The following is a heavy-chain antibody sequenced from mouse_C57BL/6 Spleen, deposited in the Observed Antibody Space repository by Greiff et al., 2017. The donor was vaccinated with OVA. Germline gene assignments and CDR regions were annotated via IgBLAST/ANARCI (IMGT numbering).Heavy chain of an antibody. CDR3: ARLGLYFDY. CDR2: IDPSDSET. Sequence: QVQLQQPGAELVRPGSSVKLSCKASGYTFTSYWMHWVKQRPIQGLEWIGNIDPSDSETHSNQKFKDKATLTVDKSSSTAYMQLSSLTSEDSAVYYCARLGLYFDYWGQGTTLTVSS. CDR1: GYTFTSYW. J-gene: IGHJ2*01. D-gene: IGHD4-1*01. V-gene: IGHV1-52*01.